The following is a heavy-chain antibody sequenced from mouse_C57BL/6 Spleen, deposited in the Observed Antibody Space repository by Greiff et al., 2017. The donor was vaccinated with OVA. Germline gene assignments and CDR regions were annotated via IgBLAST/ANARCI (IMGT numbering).Heavy chain of an antibody. CDR2: ISDGGSYT. CDR3: ARDGGLLYFDY. D-gene: IGHD1-1*01. V-gene: IGHV5-4*01. CDR1: GFTFSSYA. J-gene: IGHJ2*01. Sequence: EVKLMESGGGLVKPGGSLKLSCAASGFTFSSYAMSWVRQTPEKRLEWVATISDGGSYTYYPDNVKGRFTISRDNAKNNLYLQMSHLKSEDTAIYYCARDGGLLYFDYWGQGTTLTVSS.